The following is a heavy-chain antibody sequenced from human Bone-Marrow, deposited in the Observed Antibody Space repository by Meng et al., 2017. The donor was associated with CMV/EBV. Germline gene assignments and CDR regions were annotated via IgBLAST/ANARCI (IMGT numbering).Heavy chain of an antibody. Sequence: GGSLRLSCAASGFTFSDYYMNWVRQAPGKGLEWVSSIYTAGSTYYAASVKGRFTLSTDTYENTVFLQMNSLRTEDTAVYYCARDYLGSGWFNYWGQGTLVTVYS. CDR2: IYTAGST. CDR3: ARDYLGSGWFNY. CDR1: GFTFSDYY. D-gene: IGHD3-16*01. V-gene: IGHV3-66*01. J-gene: IGHJ4*02.